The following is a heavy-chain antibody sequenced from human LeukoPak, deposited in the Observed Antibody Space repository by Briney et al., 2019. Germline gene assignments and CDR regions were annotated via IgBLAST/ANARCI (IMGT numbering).Heavy chain of an antibody. V-gene: IGHV3-23*01. CDR1: GFLLTAYA. CDR3: AKRQGSTVEGNRYVDY. D-gene: IGHD4-23*01. J-gene: IGHJ2*01. CDR2: ISANGGTT. Sequence: GGSLRLSCGASGFLLTAYAMSWVRQAPGKGLEWVSTISANGGTTYYADSVKGRFTISRDNSKKTIYLQMSSLRVEDTAVYYCAKRQGSTVEGNRYVDYWGRGSLVTVSS.